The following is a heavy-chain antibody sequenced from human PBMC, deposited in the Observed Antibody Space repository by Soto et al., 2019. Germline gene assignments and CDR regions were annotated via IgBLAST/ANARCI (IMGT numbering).Heavy chain of an antibody. V-gene: IGHV1-2*02. CDR1: GYIFIGHY. D-gene: IGHD2-15*01. J-gene: IGHJ4*02. CDR3: ARDHGNSWHRNLNS. CDR2: INTQAGGT. Sequence: AASVKVSCKASGYIFIGHYMHWVRQAPGQGLEWMGWINTQAGGTSYAQKFQGRVTMTRDTAMSTAYMELNRLTSDDTAVYYCARDHGNSWHRNLNSWGQGTMVTVYS.